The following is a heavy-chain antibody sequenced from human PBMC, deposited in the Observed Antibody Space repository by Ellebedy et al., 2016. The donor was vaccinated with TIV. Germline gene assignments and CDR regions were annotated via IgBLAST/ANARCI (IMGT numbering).Heavy chain of an antibody. CDR3: ARDLGYYDSLTGLTNYGMDV. J-gene: IGHJ6*02. D-gene: IGHD3-22*01. CDR1: GFTFRTYA. V-gene: IGHV3-21*01. Sequence: GGSLRLXXAASGFTFRTYAMSWVRQAPGRGLEWVSSLSSSSDYIYYANSVRGRFTISRDNAVKALYLQMNSLRVDDTAVYYCARDLGYYDSLTGLTNYGMDVWGQGTTVTVSS. CDR2: LSSSSDYI.